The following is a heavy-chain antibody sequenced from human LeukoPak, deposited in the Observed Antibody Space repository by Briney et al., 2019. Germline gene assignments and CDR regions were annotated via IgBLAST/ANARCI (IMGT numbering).Heavy chain of an antibody. V-gene: IGHV4-34*01. D-gene: IGHD3-22*01. CDR2: INHSGST. CDR1: GGSFSGYY. J-gene: IGHJ4*02. Sequence: SETLSLTCAVYGGSFSGYYWSWIRQPPGKGLEWIGEINHSGSTKYNPSLKSRVTISVDTSKNQFSLKLSSVTAADTAVYYCARGRHYYDSSGYYYDGGYYFDYWGQGTLVTVSS. CDR3: ARGRHYYDSSGYYYDGGYYFDY.